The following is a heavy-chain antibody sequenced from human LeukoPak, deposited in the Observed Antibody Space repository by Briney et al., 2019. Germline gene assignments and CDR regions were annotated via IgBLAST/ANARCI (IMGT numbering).Heavy chain of an antibody. CDR2: INPNSGGT. Sequence: ASVKVSCKASGYTFTSYGISWVRQAPGQGLEWMGRINPNSGGTNYAQKFQGRVTMTRDTSISTAYMELSRLRSDDTAVYYCARGSYYYDSSGYYHYWGQGTLVTVSS. CDR3: ARGSYYYDSSGYYHY. J-gene: IGHJ4*02. D-gene: IGHD3-22*01. V-gene: IGHV1-2*06. CDR1: GYTFTSYG.